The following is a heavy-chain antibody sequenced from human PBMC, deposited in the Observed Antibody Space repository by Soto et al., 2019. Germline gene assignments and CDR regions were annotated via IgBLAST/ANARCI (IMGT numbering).Heavy chain of an antibody. D-gene: IGHD2-21*01. Sequence: EVQLLESGGGLVQPGGSLRLSCAASGFTFSSYAMSWVRQAPGKGLEWLSAISGSGGSTYYADSVKGRFTTSRDNSKNTLYLQMNSLRAEDTAVYYCAKAPDSGGLYFDYWGQGTLVTVSS. V-gene: IGHV3-23*01. CDR3: AKAPDSGGLYFDY. CDR2: ISGSGGST. J-gene: IGHJ4*02. CDR1: GFTFSSYA.